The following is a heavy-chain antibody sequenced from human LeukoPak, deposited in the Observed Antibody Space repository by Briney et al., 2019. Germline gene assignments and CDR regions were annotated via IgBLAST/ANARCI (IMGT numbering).Heavy chain of an antibody. J-gene: IGHJ4*02. CDR3: ARHGPSGSYSAGIVH. CDR1: GYSFTTHW. Sequence: GESLKISCKSSGYSFTTHWIGWVRQMPGRGLEWIGIVYPDDSDTRYSPSFQGQVTISADKSTSTAYLQWSSLKASDTAMYYCARHGPSGSYSAGIVHWGPGTLVTVSS. D-gene: IGHD1-26*01. CDR2: VYPDDSDT. V-gene: IGHV5-51*01.